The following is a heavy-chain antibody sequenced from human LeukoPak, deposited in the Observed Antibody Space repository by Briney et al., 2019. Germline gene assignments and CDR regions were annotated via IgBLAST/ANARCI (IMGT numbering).Heavy chain of an antibody. Sequence: ASVKVSCKASGGTFSSYAISWVRQAPGQGLEWMGGIIPIFGTANYAQKFQGRVTITTDESTSTAYMELSSLRAEDTAVYYCAKGLPRYYYYMDVWGKGTTVTVSS. J-gene: IGHJ6*03. CDR3: AKGLPRYYYYMDV. CDR1: GGTFSSYA. V-gene: IGHV1-69*05. D-gene: IGHD2-15*01. CDR2: IIPIFGTA.